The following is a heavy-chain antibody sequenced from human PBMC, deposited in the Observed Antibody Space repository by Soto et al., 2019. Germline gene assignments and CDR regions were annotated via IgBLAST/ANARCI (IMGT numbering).Heavy chain of an antibody. D-gene: IGHD5-18*01. CDR2: INPTISTI. Sequence: PGGSLRLSCAASGFTFSDYYMSWIRQAPGKGLEWVSFINPTISTIYYADSVKGRFTISRDNAKNSLYLQMNSLRAEDTAVYYCVREANTAVVFDYWGQGALVTVSS. J-gene: IGHJ4*02. V-gene: IGHV3-11*01. CDR3: VREANTAVVFDY. CDR1: GFTFSDYY.